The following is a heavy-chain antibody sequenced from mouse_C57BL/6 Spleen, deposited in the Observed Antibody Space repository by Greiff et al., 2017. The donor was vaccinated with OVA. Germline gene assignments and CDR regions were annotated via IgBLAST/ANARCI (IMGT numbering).Heavy chain of an antibody. D-gene: IGHD2-3*01. J-gene: IGHJ3*01. CDR2: ISSGGSYT. CDR1: GFTFSSYG. V-gene: IGHV5-6*01. CDR3: ARHSYDGDPAAWFAY. Sequence: EVLLVESGGDLVKPGGSLKLSCAASGFTFSSYGMSWVRQTPDKRLEWVATISSGGSYTYYPDSVKGRFTICRDNAKNTLYLQMSSLKSEDTAMYYCARHSYDGDPAAWFAYWGQGTLVTVSA.